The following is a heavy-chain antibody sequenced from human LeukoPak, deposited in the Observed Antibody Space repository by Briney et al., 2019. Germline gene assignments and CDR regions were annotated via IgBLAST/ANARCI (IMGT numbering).Heavy chain of an antibody. J-gene: IGHJ4*02. D-gene: IGHD6-6*01. Sequence: PGGSLRLSCAASGFTFSSYNMNWVRQAPGKGLEYVSYISGSSDNIHYADSVKGRFTISRDNAKNSLYLQMNSLRAGDTAVYYCARVRPRRDWQLGSNDYWGQGTLVTVSS. CDR2: ISGSSDNI. V-gene: IGHV3-48*01. CDR1: GFTFSSYN. CDR3: ARVRPRRDWQLGSNDY.